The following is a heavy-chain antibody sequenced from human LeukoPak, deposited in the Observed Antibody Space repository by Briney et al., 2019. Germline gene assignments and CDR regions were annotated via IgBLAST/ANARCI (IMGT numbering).Heavy chain of an antibody. Sequence: GGSLRLSCAASGFTVSSNYMSWVRQAPGKGLEWVSVIYSGGSTYYADSVKGRFTISRDNSKNTLYLQMNSLRAEDTAVYYCARDNYDYVWGSYRGNWLDPWGQGTLVTVSS. J-gene: IGHJ5*02. D-gene: IGHD3-16*02. CDR1: GFTVSSNY. V-gene: IGHV3-66*01. CDR3: ARDNYDYVWGSYRGNWLDP. CDR2: IYSGGST.